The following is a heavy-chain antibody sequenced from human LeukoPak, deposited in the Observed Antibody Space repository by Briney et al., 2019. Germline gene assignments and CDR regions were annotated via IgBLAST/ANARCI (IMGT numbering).Heavy chain of an antibody. Sequence: SETLSLTCTVSGGSIRSSYYYWGWIRQPPGKGLEWIGSIYDSGSTYYNPSLKSRVTISVDTSKNQFALKLNSVPAADPAVYYCASHYGPWGQGTLVTVSS. CDR2: IYDSGST. D-gene: IGHD3-10*01. CDR3: ASHYGP. J-gene: IGHJ5*02. CDR1: GGSIRSSYYY. V-gene: IGHV4-39*01.